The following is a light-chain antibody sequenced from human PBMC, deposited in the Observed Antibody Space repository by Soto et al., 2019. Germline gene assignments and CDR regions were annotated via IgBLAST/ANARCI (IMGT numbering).Light chain of an antibody. Sequence: EIVMTQSPLTLPVTPGEPASISCSSSQILLHSNGYNYLDWYLQKPGQSPQLLIYLGSNRASGVPDRFSGSGSGTDFTLKISRVEAEDVGVYFCAQGLATPFTFGGGTKVDIK. CDR3: AQGLATPFT. J-gene: IGKJ4*01. V-gene: IGKV2-28*01. CDR1: QILLHSNGYNY. CDR2: LGS.